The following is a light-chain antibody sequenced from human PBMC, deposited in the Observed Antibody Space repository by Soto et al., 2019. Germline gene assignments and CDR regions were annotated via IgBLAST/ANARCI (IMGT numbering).Light chain of an antibody. CDR2: GAS. CDR3: QQYGSSSPIT. V-gene: IGKV3-20*01. Sequence: EIVLTQSPGTLSLSPGERATLSCRASQSVSSSYLAWYQQKPGQAPRLLIYGASSRATGIPDRFSGSGSGTEFTLTISRLEPEDFAVYYCQQYGSSSPITFGPGTKVDIK. CDR1: QSVSSSY. J-gene: IGKJ3*01.